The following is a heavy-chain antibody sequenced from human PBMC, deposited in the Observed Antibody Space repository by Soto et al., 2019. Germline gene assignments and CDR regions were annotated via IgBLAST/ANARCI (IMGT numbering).Heavy chain of an antibody. CDR1: GGTFSSYT. Sequence: SVKVSCKASGGTFSSYTISWVRQAPGQGLEWMGRIIPILGIANYAQKFQGRVTITTDTSTSTAYMELRSLRSDDTAVYYCARDSSAWFDPWGQGTLVTVSS. CDR2: IIPILGIA. J-gene: IGHJ5*02. CDR3: ARDSSAWFDP. V-gene: IGHV1-69*04. D-gene: IGHD6-6*01.